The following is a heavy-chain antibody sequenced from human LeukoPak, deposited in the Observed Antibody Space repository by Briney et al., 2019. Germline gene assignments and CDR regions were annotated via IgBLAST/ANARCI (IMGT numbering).Heavy chain of an antibody. Sequence: PGGSLRLSCAASGFTFSAYGVHWVRQAPGKGLEWLATISYDGSHKYYADSVKGRFTISRDNSKNTLYLQMNSLRAEDTAVYYCAKDIDPGASYFDYWGQGILVTVSS. V-gene: IGHV3-30*18. CDR3: AKDIDPGASYFDY. CDR2: ISYDGSHK. CDR1: GFTFSAYG. J-gene: IGHJ4*02. D-gene: IGHD4/OR15-4a*01.